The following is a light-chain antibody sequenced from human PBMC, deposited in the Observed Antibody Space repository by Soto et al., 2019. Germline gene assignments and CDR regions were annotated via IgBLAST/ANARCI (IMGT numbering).Light chain of an antibody. J-gene: IGLJ1*01. V-gene: IGLV2-14*01. Sequence: QSVLAQPASVSWSPGQSIAISCTGTSSDVGGYNYVSWYQQHPGKAPKLLISEVSIRPSGVSDRFSGSKSGNTASLTISGLQTEDEADYYCSSFTSAYTFVFGSGTKVTVL. CDR1: SSDVGGYNY. CDR3: SSFTSAYTFV. CDR2: EVS.